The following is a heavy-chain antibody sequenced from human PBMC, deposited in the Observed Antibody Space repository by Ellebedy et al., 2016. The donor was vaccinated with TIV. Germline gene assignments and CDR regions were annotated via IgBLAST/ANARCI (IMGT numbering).Heavy chain of an antibody. D-gene: IGHD4-17*01. CDR2: IWYDGSNK. CDR1: GFTFSSYG. J-gene: IGHJ4*02. Sequence: PGGSLRLSCAASGFTFSSYGMHWVRQAPGKGLEWVAVIWYDGSNKYYADSVKGRFTISRDNSKNTLYLQMNSLRAEDTAVYYCARGLTDPYDYGDYPDYWGQGTLVTVSS. CDR3: ARGLTDPYDYGDYPDY. V-gene: IGHV3-33*08.